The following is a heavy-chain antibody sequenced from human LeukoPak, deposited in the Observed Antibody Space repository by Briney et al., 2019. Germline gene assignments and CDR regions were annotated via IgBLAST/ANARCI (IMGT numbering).Heavy chain of an antibody. Sequence: ASVKVSCKASGYTFTGYYMHWVRQAPGQGLEWMGWISPNSGGTNYAQKFQGWVTMTRDTSISTAYMELSRLRSDDTAVYYCARARAAAGNRWYYGMDVWGKGTTVTVSS. CDR2: ISPNSGGT. CDR3: ARARAAAGNRWYYGMDV. D-gene: IGHD6-13*01. CDR1: GYTFTGYY. J-gene: IGHJ6*04. V-gene: IGHV1-2*04.